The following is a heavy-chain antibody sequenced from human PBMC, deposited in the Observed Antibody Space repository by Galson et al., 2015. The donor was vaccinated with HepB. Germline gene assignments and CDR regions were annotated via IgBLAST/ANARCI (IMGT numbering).Heavy chain of an antibody. CDR1: GFTFSSYA. Sequence: SLRLSCAASGFTFSSYAMHWVRQAPGKGLEYVSAISSNGGSTYYADSVKGRFTISRDNSKNTLYLQMSSLRAEDTAVYYCACLWFGEFYYYYYGMDVWGQGTTVTVSS. CDR3: ACLWFGEFYYYYYGMDV. D-gene: IGHD3-10*01. V-gene: IGHV3-64D*06. CDR2: ISSNGGST. J-gene: IGHJ6*02.